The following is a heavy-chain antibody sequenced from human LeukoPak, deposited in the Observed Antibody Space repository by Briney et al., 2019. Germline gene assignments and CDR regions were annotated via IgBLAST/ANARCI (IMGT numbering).Heavy chain of an antibody. Sequence: GGSLRLSCAASGFTFSSYWMSWVRQVPGKGLEWVANIKKDGSEKKYVDSVKGRFTISRDNAKNSLYLQMNSLRVEDTAVYYCVREGGSDWYSGWFDPWGQGTLVTVSS. CDR3: VREGGSDWYSGWFDP. J-gene: IGHJ5*02. D-gene: IGHD6-19*01. V-gene: IGHV3-7*01. CDR1: GFTFSSYW. CDR2: IKKDGSEK.